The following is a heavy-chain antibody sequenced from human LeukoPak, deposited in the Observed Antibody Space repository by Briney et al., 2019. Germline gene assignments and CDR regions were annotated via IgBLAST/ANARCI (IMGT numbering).Heavy chain of an antibody. CDR1: GFIFSRYW. J-gene: IGHJ5*02. CDR3: ARDRAVTQDWVEFDP. D-gene: IGHD4-17*01. Sequence: GGSLRISWGAPGFIFSRYWMSWVRQAPGKGLEWVSLIRDSGETFYADSVKGRFTISRDNSKNTMYLQMNRLRVEDTAVYFCARDRAVTQDWVEFDPWGQGTLVTVS. V-gene: IGHV3-66*03. CDR2: IRDSGET.